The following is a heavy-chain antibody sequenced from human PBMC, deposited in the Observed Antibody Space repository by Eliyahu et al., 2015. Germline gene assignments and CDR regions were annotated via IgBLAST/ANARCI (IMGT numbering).Heavy chain of an antibody. CDR2: ISGSGGST. Sequence: EVQLLESGGGXVQXGGSLRXSCAASGFXFSSYAMSWVRQAPGKGLEWVSAISGSGGSTYYADSVKGRFTISRDNSKNTLYLQMNSLRAEDTAVYYCAKDLSIAVAGTDYWGQGTLVTVSS. CDR3: AKDLSIAVAGTDY. J-gene: IGHJ4*02. D-gene: IGHD6-19*01. CDR1: GFXFSSYA. V-gene: IGHV3-23*01.